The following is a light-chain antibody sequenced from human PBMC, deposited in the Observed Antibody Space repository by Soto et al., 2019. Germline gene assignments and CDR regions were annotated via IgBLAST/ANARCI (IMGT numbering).Light chain of an antibody. V-gene: IGLV1-40*01. J-gene: IGLJ1*01. CDR1: SSNIGAGYD. Sequence: SVLTQPPSVSGAPGPSVTISCTGSSSNIGAGYDVHWYQHIPGTASRLVIYGNHKRPSGVPHRFSGSKSVTSASLAITGLQAEDEVVYYCQAYVSRTSGYVFGTGTKVTVL. CDR2: GNH. CDR3: QAYVSRTSGYV.